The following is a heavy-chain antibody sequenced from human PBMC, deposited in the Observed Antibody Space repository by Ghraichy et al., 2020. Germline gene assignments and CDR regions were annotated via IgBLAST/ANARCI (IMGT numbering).Heavy chain of an antibody. V-gene: IGHV3-53*01. CDR1: GFTVSSNY. J-gene: IGHJ4*02. CDR2: IYSGGST. Sequence: GGSLRLSCAASGFTVSSNYMSWVRQAPGKGLEWVSVIYSGGSTYYADSVKGRFTISRDNSKNTLYLQMNSLRAEDTGVYYCARSGSYLPGFDYWGQGTLVTVSS. D-gene: IGHD1-26*01. CDR3: ARSGSYLPGFDY.